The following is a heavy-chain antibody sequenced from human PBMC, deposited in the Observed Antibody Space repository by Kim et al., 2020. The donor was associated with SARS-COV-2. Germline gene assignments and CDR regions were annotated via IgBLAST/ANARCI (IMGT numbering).Heavy chain of an antibody. CDR1: GGSISSGGYY. CDR3: ARVDLITFSFDY. CDR2: IYYSGST. V-gene: IGHV4-31*03. D-gene: IGHD3-22*01. Sequence: SETLSLTCTVSGGSISSGGYYWSWIRQHPGKGLEWIGYIYYSGSTYYNPSLKSRVTISVDTSKNQFSLKLSSVTAADTAVYYCARVDLITFSFDYCGQGTLVTVSS. J-gene: IGHJ4*02.